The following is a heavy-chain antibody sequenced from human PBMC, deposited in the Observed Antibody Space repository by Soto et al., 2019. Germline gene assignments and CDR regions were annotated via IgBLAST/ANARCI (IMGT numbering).Heavy chain of an antibody. D-gene: IGHD6-13*01. CDR3: ARDTSSTSLRAEYFQF. J-gene: IGHJ1*01. V-gene: IGHV4-30-4*01. Sequence: SGTLSLTCTVSGGSISSGDYYWSWIRQPPGKGLEWIGFISYSGSTYYNASLKSRVTISVDTSKNQFSLNLNSVTAADTAVYYCARDTSSTSLRAEYFQFWGQGTQVTVSS. CDR1: GGSISSGDYY. CDR2: ISYSGST.